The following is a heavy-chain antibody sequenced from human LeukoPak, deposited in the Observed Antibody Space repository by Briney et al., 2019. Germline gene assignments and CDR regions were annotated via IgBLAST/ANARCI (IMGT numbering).Heavy chain of an antibody. D-gene: IGHD4-17*01. CDR3: ASFGYGAPFDY. CDR2: ISYSGST. Sequence: SGTLSLTCTVSGGSISSYYWNWIRQPPGKGLEWIGYISYSGSTNYNPSLKSRVTISVDTSKNQFSLKLSSVTAADTAVYYCASFGYGAPFDYWGQGTLVTVSS. CDR1: GGSISSYY. J-gene: IGHJ4*02. V-gene: IGHV4-59*01.